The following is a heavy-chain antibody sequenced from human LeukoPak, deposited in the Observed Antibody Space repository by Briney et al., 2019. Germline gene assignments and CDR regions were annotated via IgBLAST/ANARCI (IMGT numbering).Heavy chain of an antibody. V-gene: IGHV4-59*08. CDR3: ARQPSGYYDKSGYFPYYFDY. Sequence: PSETLSLTCTVSGGSISSYYWSWIRQPPGKGLEWIGHIFYTGSTKYDSSLESRVTISLDTSKNQFSLKLSSVTAADTAVYYCARQPSGYYDKSGYFPYYFDYWGQGALVTVSS. CDR2: IFYTGST. J-gene: IGHJ4*02. CDR1: GGSISSYY. D-gene: IGHD3-22*01.